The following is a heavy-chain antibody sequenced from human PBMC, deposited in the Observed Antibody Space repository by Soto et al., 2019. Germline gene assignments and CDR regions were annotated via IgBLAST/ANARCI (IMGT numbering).Heavy chain of an antibody. D-gene: IGHD2-2*02. CDR3: AREYTAWPLAYGLDV. J-gene: IGHJ6*02. CDR2: ISSRSDI. Sequence: GGSLRLSCVGSGFTFSTYSINWVRQAPGKGLEWVSSISSRSDIYYADSVKGRFTISRDNAKNSVSLQINSLRAEDTAVYYCAREYTAWPLAYGLDVWGQGTTVTVSS. CDR1: GFTFSTYS. V-gene: IGHV3-21*01.